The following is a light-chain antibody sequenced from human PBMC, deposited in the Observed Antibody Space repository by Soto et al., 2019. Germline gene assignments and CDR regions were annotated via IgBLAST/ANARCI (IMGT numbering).Light chain of an antibody. Sequence: DIQMTQSPSSLSASVGDRVTITCRASQSISIYLNWFQQKPGKAPKLLIYAASSLQGGVPSRFSGSGSVTDFTLTISSLQPEDFATYYCQQSDGTPFTFGPGTKVDIK. J-gene: IGKJ3*01. CDR3: QQSDGTPFT. CDR2: AAS. CDR1: QSISIY. V-gene: IGKV1-39*01.